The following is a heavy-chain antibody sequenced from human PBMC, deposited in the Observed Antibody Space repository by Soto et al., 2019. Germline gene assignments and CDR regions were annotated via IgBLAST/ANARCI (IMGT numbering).Heavy chain of an antibody. J-gene: IGHJ6*02. Sequence: GASVKVSCKASGYSFTGYYIHWVRQAPRQGLEWLGWINPNSGGTNYAQKFQGWVTMTRDTSISTAYMELSRLRSDDTAVYYGARSAAGPGYGMDVWGQGTTVTVSS. CDR2: INPNSGGT. CDR1: GYSFTGYY. CDR3: ARSAAGPGYGMDV. D-gene: IGHD6-13*01. V-gene: IGHV1-2*04.